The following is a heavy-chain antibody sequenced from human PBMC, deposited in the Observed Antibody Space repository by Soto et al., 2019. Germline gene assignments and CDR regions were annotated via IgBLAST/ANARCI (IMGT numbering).Heavy chain of an antibody. CDR2: IHHRRGP. D-gene: IGHD1-1*01. V-gene: IGHV4-4*02. CDR3: XXXXXWKFDY. Sequence: QVQLQESGPGLVKPSGTLSLTCAVSGDSVSSDKWWTWVRQPPGKGLEWIGEIHHRRGPNYNPSXXSRXXXSXXXXXXXXXXXXXXXXXXXXXXXXXXXXXXWKFDYWGQGSLVTVSS. CDR1: GDSVSSDKW. J-gene: IGHJ4*02.